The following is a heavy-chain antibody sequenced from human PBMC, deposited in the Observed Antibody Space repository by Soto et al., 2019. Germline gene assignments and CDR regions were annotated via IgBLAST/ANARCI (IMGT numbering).Heavy chain of an antibody. J-gene: IGHJ4*02. V-gene: IGHV1-46*01. Sequence: ASVKVSCKASGYTFTSYYMHWVRQAPGQGLEWMGIINPSGGSTSYAQKFQGRFTISRDNSKNTLYLQMGSLRAEDMAVYYCAREKSLSGYDFWSGLFDYWGQGTLVTVSS. CDR2: INPSGGST. D-gene: IGHD3-3*01. CDR3: AREKSLSGYDFWSGLFDY. CDR1: GYTFTSYY.